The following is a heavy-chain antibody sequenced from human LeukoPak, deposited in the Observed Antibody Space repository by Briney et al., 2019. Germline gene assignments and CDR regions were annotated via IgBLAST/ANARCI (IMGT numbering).Heavy chain of an antibody. J-gene: IGHJ4*02. CDR2: IWYDGSNK. D-gene: IGHD5-18*01. CDR3: ARDRDSYGYTGFDY. CDR1: GFTFSNYG. V-gene: IGHV3-33*01. Sequence: GGSLRLSCAASGFTFSNYGMHWVRQAPGKGLEWVAGIWYDGSNKYYADSVKGRFTISRDNSKNTLYLKMNSLRADDTAVYYCARDRDSYGYTGFDYWGQGTLVTVSS.